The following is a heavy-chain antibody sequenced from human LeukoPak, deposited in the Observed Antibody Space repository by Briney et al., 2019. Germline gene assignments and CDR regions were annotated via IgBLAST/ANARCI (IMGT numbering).Heavy chain of an antibody. D-gene: IGHD6-19*01. CDR2: IYYSGST. V-gene: IGHV4-61*05. J-gene: IGHJ4*02. CDR1: GGSISSSRYY. Sequence: PSETLSLTCTVSGGSISSSRYYWGWIRQPPGKGLEWIGYIYYSGSTNYNPSLKSRVTISVDTSKNQFSLKLSSVTAADTAVYYCARGFGSSGWTPPAPLYYFDYWGQGTLVTVSS. CDR3: ARGFGSSGWTPPAPLYYFDY.